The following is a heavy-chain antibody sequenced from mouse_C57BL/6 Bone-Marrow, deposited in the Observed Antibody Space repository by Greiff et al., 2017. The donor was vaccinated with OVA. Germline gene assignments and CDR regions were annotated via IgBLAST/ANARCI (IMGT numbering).Heavy chain of an antibody. CDR1: GYTFTSYW. J-gene: IGHJ2*01. Sequence: VQLQQPGAELVKPGASVKMSCKASGYTFTSYWITWVKQRPGQGLEWIGDIYPGSGSTNYNEKFKSKATLTVDTSSSTAYMQLSSLTSEDSAVYYCARWGRWLLLDDYWGQGTTLTVSS. CDR2: IYPGSGST. D-gene: IGHD2-3*01. V-gene: IGHV1-55*01. CDR3: ARWGRWLLLDDY.